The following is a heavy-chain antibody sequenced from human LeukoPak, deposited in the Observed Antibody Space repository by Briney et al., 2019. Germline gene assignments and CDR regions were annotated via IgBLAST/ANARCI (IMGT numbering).Heavy chain of an antibody. CDR3: ARSWNDQKWELLSY. Sequence: SETLSLTCTVSGGSISSYYWSWIRQPPGKGLEWIGYICYSGSTNYNPSLKSRVTISVDTSKNQFSLKLSSVTAADTAVYYCARSWNDQKWELLSYWGQGTLVTVSS. V-gene: IGHV4-59*08. J-gene: IGHJ4*02. D-gene: IGHD1-26*01. CDR2: ICYSGST. CDR1: GGSISSYY.